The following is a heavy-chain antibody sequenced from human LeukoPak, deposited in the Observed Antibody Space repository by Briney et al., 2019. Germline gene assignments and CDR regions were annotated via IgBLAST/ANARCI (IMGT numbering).Heavy chain of an antibody. CDR2: ISGYNGDT. V-gene: IGHV1-18*01. D-gene: IGHD3-16*02. CDR3: ARGFIEAPDY. J-gene: IGHJ4*02. Sequence: ASVKVSCKASGYTFTSYGISWVRQAPGQGLEWMGWISGYNGDTNCAQKFQDRVSMTTDTSTSTAYMELRSLRSDDTAVYYCARGFIEAPDYWGQGTLVTVSS. CDR1: GYTFTSYG.